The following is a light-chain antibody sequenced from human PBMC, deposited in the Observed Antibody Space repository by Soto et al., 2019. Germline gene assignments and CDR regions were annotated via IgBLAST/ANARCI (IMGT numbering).Light chain of an antibody. Sequence: DIQMTQSPSSLSASVGDRVTITCRASQSIATYLNWYQQKPGKAPKLLIYAASSLESAVPSRFSGSGSGTDFSLTISSLQSEDFAVYYCQQYNNWPTWTFGQGTKVEIK. J-gene: IGKJ1*01. CDR3: QQYNNWPTWT. CDR1: QSIATY. CDR2: AAS. V-gene: IGKV1-39*01.